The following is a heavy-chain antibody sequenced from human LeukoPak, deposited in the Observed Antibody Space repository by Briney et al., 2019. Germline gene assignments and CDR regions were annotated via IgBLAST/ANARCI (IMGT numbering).Heavy chain of an antibody. CDR2: INPNSGGT. CDR3: ARVAIAVAGIDY. Sequence: ASVKVSCKASGYTFTGYYMHWVRQAPGQGLEWMGWINPNSGGTNYAQKFQGRVTMTRDTSISTAYMELSRLRSDDTAVYYCARVAIAVAGIDYRGQGTLVTVSS. CDR1: GYTFTGYY. D-gene: IGHD6-19*01. V-gene: IGHV1-2*02. J-gene: IGHJ4*02.